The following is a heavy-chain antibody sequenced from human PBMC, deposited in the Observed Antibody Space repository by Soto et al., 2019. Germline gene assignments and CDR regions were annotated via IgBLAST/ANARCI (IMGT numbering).Heavy chain of an antibody. V-gene: IGHV3-21*05. Sequence: GGSLRLSCAASGFPFSTYSMNWVPQAPGKGLEWVSFISSTSSYIYYADSVKGRFTISRDNAKNSLFLQMNSLRDDDTAVYYCASRTAAAGIVSWGQGTLVTVSS. CDR1: GFPFSTYS. CDR2: ISSTSSYI. CDR3: ASRTAAAGIVS. J-gene: IGHJ5*02. D-gene: IGHD6-13*01.